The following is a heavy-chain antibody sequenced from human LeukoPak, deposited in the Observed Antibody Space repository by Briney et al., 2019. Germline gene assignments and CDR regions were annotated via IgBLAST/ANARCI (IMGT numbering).Heavy chain of an antibody. CDR3: AREAIPGSSGFDY. V-gene: IGHV4-34*01. CDR1: GGSFSGYY. J-gene: IGHJ4*02. D-gene: IGHD3-22*01. Sequence: PSETLSLTCAVYGGSFSGYYWSWIRQPPGKGLEWIGEINHSGSTNYNPSLKSRVTMSLDTSKNQFSLKLNSVTAADTALYYCAREAIPGSSGFDYWGQGTLVTVSS. CDR2: INHSGST.